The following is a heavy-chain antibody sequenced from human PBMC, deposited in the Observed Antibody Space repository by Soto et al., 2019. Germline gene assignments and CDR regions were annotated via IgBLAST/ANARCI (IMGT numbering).Heavy chain of an antibody. CDR2: ISAYNGNT. Sequence: ASVKVSCKASGYTFTSYGISWVRQAPGQGLEWMGWISAYNGNTNYAQKLQGRVTMTTDTSTSTAYMELRSLRSDDTAVYYCANAPAFIRISGHNWFDPWGQGTLVTVSS. J-gene: IGHJ5*02. CDR1: GYTFTSYG. V-gene: IGHV1-18*01. CDR3: ANAPAFIRISGHNWFDP. D-gene: IGHD2-15*01.